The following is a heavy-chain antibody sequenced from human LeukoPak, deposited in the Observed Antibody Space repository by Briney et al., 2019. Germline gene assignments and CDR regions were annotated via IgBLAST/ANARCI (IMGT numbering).Heavy chain of an antibody. J-gene: IGHJ3*02. V-gene: IGHV4-39*07. CDR1: GGSISSSSYY. Sequence: SETLSLTCTVSGGSISSSSYYWGWIRQPPGKGLEWIGSIYYSGGTYYNPSLKSRVTISVDTSKNQFSLKLSSVTAADTAVYYCARGDPMKRDDFDIWGQGTMVTVSS. D-gene: IGHD3-22*01. CDR3: ARGDPMKRDDFDI. CDR2: IYYSGGT.